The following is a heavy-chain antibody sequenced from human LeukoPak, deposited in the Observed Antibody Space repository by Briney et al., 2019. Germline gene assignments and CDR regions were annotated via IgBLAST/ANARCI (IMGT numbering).Heavy chain of an antibody. CDR3: ARDSRAVSVAFDI. D-gene: IGHD2/OR15-2a*01. J-gene: IGHJ3*02. V-gene: IGHV3-7*03. CDR1: GFTFSSYW. CDR2: IKQDGSEK. Sequence: PGGSLRLSCAASGFTFSSYWMSWVRQAPGKGLEWVANIKQDGSEKYYVDSVKGRFTISRDNAKNSLYLQMNSLRAEDTAVYYCARDSRAVSVAFDIWGQGTMVTVSS.